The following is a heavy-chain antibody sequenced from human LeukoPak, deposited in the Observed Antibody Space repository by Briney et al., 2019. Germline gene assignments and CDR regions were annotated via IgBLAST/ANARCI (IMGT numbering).Heavy chain of an antibody. CDR3: ARVITFGGVIPY. CDR1: GGSISSGANY. CDR2: ISHSESA. Sequence: PSETLSLTCTVSGGSISSGANYWSWIRQPPGRGLEWIGYISHSESAYYSPSLESRITISVDRSKNQFSLKLSSVTAADTAVFYCARVITFGGVIPYWGQGTLVTVSS. J-gene: IGHJ4*02. V-gene: IGHV4-30-2*01. D-gene: IGHD3-16*02.